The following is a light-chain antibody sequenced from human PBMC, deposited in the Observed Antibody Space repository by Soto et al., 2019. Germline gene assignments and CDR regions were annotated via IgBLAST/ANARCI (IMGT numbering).Light chain of an antibody. CDR1: QSVSSSH. Sequence: EIVLTQSPDTLSLSPGETATLSCGASQSVSSSHIAWYQQKPGQSPRLLIDGASSRASGIPDRFSGSGSGTDCTLTISRLEPEDFAVYYCQQRRAFGPGTKVEIK. CDR3: QQRRA. V-gene: IGKV3D-20*02. CDR2: GAS. J-gene: IGKJ3*01.